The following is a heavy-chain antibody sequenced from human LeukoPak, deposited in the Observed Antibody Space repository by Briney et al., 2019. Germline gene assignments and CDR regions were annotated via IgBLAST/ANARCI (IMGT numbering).Heavy chain of an antibody. CDR2: IIPLYGTT. D-gene: IGHD3-10*01. Sequence: SVKVSCTASVGTFGYYPISWVRQAPGQGLEWLGSIIPLYGTTKSAQKFLGRVTITADKSTNTLYMELDSLTSADTAVYYCVREEGTSGAFDIWGQGTLVTVSS. J-gene: IGHJ3*02. V-gene: IGHV1-69*06. CDR3: VREEGTSGAFDI. CDR1: VGTFGYYP.